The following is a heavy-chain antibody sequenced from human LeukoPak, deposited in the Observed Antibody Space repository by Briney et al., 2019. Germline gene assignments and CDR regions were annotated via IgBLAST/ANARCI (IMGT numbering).Heavy chain of an antibody. V-gene: IGHV3-43D*03. CDR2: ITWDGGIS. J-gene: IGHJ4*02. Sequence: PGRSLRLSCAASGFTFDDYGMSWVRNAPAKGLEWVSLITWDGGISYYVNSLKGRFTISRDNSKNSLYLQMNSLRTEDPAFYYCAKDYGYSNDWYLIDYWGQGTLVTVSS. CDR3: AKDYGYSNDWYLIDY. CDR1: GFTFDDYG. D-gene: IGHD6-19*01.